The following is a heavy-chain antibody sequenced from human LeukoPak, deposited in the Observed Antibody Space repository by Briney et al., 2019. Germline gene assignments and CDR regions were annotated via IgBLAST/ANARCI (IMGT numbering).Heavy chain of an antibody. V-gene: IGHV3-23*01. CDR1: GFTFSSYA. Sequence: GGSLRLSCAASGFTFSSYAMSWVRQAPGKGLEWVSAISGSGGSTYYADSVKGRFTISRDNSKNTLYLQMNSLRAEDTAVYYCAKGLMITFGGVIVTIRIDAFDIRGQGTMVTVSS. CDR2: ISGSGGST. CDR3: AKGLMITFGGVIVTIRIDAFDI. D-gene: IGHD3-16*02. J-gene: IGHJ3*02.